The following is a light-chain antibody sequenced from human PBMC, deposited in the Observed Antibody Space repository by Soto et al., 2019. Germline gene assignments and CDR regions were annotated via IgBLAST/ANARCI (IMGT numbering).Light chain of an antibody. Sequence: DIQMTQSPSTLSGSVGDRVTITCRASQTISSWLAWYQQKPGKAHKLLIYKASTLKSGVPSRFSGSGSGTEFTLTISSLQPDDFATYYCQHYNSYSEAFGQGTKVDLK. CDR1: QTISSW. V-gene: IGKV1-5*03. J-gene: IGKJ1*01. CDR2: KAS. CDR3: QHYNSYSEA.